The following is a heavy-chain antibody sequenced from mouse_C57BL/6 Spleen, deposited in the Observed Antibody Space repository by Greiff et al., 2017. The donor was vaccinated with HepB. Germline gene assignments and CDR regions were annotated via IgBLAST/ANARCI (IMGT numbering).Heavy chain of an antibody. V-gene: IGHV1-55*01. D-gene: IGHD2-3*01. CDR1: GYTFTSYW. Sequence: VKLQQPGAELVKPGASVKMSCKASGYTFTSYWITWVKQRPGQGLEWIGDIYPGSGSTNYNEKFKSKATLTVDTSSSTAYMQLSSLTSEDSAVYYCARPLYDGYYLFAYWGQGTLVTVSA. CDR3: ARPLYDGYYLFAY. CDR2: IYPGSGST. J-gene: IGHJ3*01.